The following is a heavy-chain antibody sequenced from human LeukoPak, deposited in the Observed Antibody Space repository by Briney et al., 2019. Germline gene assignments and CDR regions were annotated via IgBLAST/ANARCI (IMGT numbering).Heavy chain of an antibody. J-gene: IGHJ3*02. CDR2: IIPIFGTA. Sequence: SVKVSCKASGGTLSSYAISWVRQAPGQGLEWMGGIIPIFGTANYAQKFQGRVTITADESTSTAYMELSSLRSEDTAVYYCARDLPSGDIVVVPAADAFDIWGQGTMVTVSS. CDR3: ARDLPSGDIVVVPAADAFDI. V-gene: IGHV1-69*13. D-gene: IGHD2-2*01. CDR1: GGTLSSYA.